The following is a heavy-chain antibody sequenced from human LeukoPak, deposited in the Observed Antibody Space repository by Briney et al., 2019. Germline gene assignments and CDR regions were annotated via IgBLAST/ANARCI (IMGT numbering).Heavy chain of an antibody. CDR1: GGTFSSYA. Sequence: SVKVSCKASGGTFSSYAISWVRQAPGQGLEWMGRIIPIVGTANYAQKFQGRVTITTDESTSTAYMEPSSLRSEDTAVYCCARVVYGSGSYGFDYWGQGTLVTVSS. CDR2: IIPIVGTA. CDR3: ARVVYGSGSYGFDY. D-gene: IGHD3-10*01. V-gene: IGHV1-69*05. J-gene: IGHJ4*02.